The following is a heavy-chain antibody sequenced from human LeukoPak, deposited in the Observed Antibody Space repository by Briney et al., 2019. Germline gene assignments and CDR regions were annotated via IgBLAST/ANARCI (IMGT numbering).Heavy chain of an antibody. CDR1: GFTVSSNY. CDR2: IYSGGST. D-gene: IGHD4-17*01. V-gene: IGHV3-53*01. CDR3: VRDMTTATTCYLQH. J-gene: IGHJ1*01. Sequence: PGGSLRLSCAASGFTVSSNYTSWVRQALGKGLEWVSVIYSGGSTYYADSVKGRFTISRDNAKNSLYVQMNSLRAEDTAVYYCVRDMTTATTCYLQHWGQGTLVTVSS.